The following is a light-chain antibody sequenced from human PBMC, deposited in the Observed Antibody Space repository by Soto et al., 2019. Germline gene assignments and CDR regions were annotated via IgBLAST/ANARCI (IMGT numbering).Light chain of an antibody. CDR3: QSYDSSNLWV. CDR1: SGSIASNY. Sequence: NFMLTQPHSVSESPGKTVTISCTRSSGSIASNYVQWYQQRPGSAPTTVIYDDNQRRSGVPDRFSGSIDSSSNSASLTISGLQTEDEADYYCQSYDSSNLWVFGGGTKLTVL. J-gene: IGLJ3*02. CDR2: DDN. V-gene: IGLV6-57*03.